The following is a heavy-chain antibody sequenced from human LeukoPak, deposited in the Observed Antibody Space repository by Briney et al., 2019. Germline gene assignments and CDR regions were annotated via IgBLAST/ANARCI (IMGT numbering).Heavy chain of an antibody. CDR1: GFTVSSNY. D-gene: IGHD6-19*01. J-gene: IGHJ4*02. CDR2: IYSGGSP. CDR3: ARAYSSGWYYFDY. Sequence: PGGSLRLSCAASGFTVSSNYMSWVRQAPGKGLEWVSVIYSGGSPYYADSVKGRFTISRHNSKNTLYLQMKSLRAEDTAVYYCARAYSSGWYYFDYWGQGTLVTVSS. V-gene: IGHV3-53*04.